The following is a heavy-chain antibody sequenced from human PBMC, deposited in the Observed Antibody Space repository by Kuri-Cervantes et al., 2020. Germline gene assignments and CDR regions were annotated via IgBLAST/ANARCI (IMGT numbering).Heavy chain of an antibody. V-gene: IGHV3-30-3*01. D-gene: IGHD6-19*01. CDR3: AKTRSVAVAGPFSF. Sequence: LSLTCAASGFTFSNYAMHWVRQAPGKGLDWVTVTSNDGSKTYYADSVKGRFTISRDNSKNRLYLRMNSLRAEDTAVYYCAKTRSVAVAGPFSFWGQGILVTVSS. J-gene: IGHJ4*02. CDR2: TSNDGSKT. CDR1: GFTFSNYA.